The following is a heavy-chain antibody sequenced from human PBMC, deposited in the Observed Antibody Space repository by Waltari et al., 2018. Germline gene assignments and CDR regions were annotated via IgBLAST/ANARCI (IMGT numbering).Heavy chain of an antibody. J-gene: IGHJ5*02. Sequence: SVKVSCKASGYTFTSYDINWVRQATGQGLEWMGWMNPNSGNTGYAQKFQGRVTMTRNTSISTAYMELSSLRSEDTAVYYCARRRVSWSGYYLNWFDPWGQGTLVTVSS. V-gene: IGHV1-8*01. CDR1: GYTFTSYD. D-gene: IGHD3-3*01. CDR3: ARRRVSWSGYYLNWFDP. CDR2: MNPNSGNT.